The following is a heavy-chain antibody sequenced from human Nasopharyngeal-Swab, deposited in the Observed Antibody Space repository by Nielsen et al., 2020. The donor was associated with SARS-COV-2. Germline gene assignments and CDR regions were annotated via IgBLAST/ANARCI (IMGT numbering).Heavy chain of an antibody. CDR1: GGSISSGSYY. V-gene: IGHV4-61*02. CDR3: ATAGRSRGVIPAVMVARQYYYYMDV. D-gene: IGHD2-2*01. CDR2: IYTSGST. Sequence: SETLSLTCSVSGGSISSGSYYWNWIRQPAGKGLEWIGRIYTSGSTDYNPSLRSRVTISVDTSQNQFSLKLSSVTAADTAVYYCATAGRSRGVIPAVMVARQYYYYMDVWGKGTTVTVSS. J-gene: IGHJ6*03.